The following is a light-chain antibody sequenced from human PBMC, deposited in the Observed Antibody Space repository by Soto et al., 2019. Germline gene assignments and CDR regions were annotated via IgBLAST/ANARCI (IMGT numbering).Light chain of an antibody. CDR1: SSDVGGYNY. V-gene: IGLV2-14*01. CDR2: EVS. Sequence: QSALTQPAPVSGSPGQSITISCTGTSSDVGGYNYVSWYQQHPGKAPKLMVYEVSNRPSGVSNRFSGFKSGNTASLTISGLQTEDEADYYCSSYTRSATWVFGGGTKLTVL. CDR3: SSYTRSATWV. J-gene: IGLJ3*02.